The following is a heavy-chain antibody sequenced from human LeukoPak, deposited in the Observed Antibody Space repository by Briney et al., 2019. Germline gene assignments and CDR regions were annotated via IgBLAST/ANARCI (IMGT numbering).Heavy chain of an antibody. V-gene: IGHV3-30*03. J-gene: IGHJ4*02. Sequence: PGGSLRLSCAASGFTFSSYGMHWVRQAPGKGLEWVAVISYDGSNKYYADSVKGRFTISRDNSKNTLYLQMNSLRSDDTAVYYCARNHEFDYWGQGTLVTVSS. D-gene: IGHD1-14*01. CDR1: GFTFSSYG. CDR3: ARNHEFDY. CDR2: ISYDGSNK.